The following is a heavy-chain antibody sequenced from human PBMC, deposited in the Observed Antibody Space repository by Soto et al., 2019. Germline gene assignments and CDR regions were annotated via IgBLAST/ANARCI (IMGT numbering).Heavy chain of an antibody. J-gene: IGHJ6*02. CDR2: ISGSGGST. CDR1: GFTFSSYA. CDR3: ANRLAVTYYDFWSGNSDYYGMDV. V-gene: IGHV3-23*01. Sequence: GGSLRLSCAASGFTFSSYAMSWVRQAPGKGLEWVSAISGSGGSTYYADSVKGRFTISRDNSKNTLYLQMNSLRAEDTAVYYCANRLAVTYYDFWSGNSDYYGMDVWGQGTTVTVSS. D-gene: IGHD3-3*01.